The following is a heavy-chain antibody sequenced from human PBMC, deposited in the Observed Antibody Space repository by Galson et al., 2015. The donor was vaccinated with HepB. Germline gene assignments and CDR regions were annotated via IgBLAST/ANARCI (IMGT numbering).Heavy chain of an antibody. J-gene: IGHJ6*01. CDR2: INTNTGNP. V-gene: IGHV7-4-1*02. CDR1: GYTFSRYA. Sequence: SVKVSCKASGYTFSRYAMNWVRQAPGQGLEWMGWINTNTGNPIYARGFTGRFVFSLDTSVSTAYLQISSLKAEDTAVYYCARDAYGTNQKYAMDVWGQGTTVTVSS. CDR3: ARDAYGTNQKYAMDV. D-gene: IGHD2-8*01.